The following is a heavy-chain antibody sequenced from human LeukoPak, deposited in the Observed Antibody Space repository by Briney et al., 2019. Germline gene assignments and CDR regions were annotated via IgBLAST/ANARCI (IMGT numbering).Heavy chain of an antibody. J-gene: IGHJ4*02. CDR2: ISPGGDTI. CDR3: ARRTTVVGPAPFDH. V-gene: IGHV3-23*01. Sequence: GASLRLSCAASGFSFSIYAMSWVRQAPGKGLEWVSAISPGGDTIYYLDSVEGRFTISRDNSKNTLYLQMNSLRAEDTAVYYCARRTTVVGPAPFDHWGQGTLVTVSS. D-gene: IGHD4-23*01. CDR1: GFSFSIYA.